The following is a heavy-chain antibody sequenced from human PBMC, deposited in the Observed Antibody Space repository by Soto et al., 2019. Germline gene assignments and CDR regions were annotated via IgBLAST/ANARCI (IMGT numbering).Heavy chain of an antibody. CDR2: ICHSGST. J-gene: IGHJ4*02. D-gene: IGHD4-17*01. V-gene: IGHV4-30-2*01. CDR1: GGSISSGGYS. Sequence: QLQLQESGSGLVKPSQTLSLTCAVSGGSISSGGYSWSWIRQPPGQCLESIGYICHSGSTYYNPSLQCRVTISVDRSKNQFSLKLSSVTAADTAVYYCARGMTTVTTFDYWGPGTLVTVSS. CDR3: ARGMTTVTTFDY.